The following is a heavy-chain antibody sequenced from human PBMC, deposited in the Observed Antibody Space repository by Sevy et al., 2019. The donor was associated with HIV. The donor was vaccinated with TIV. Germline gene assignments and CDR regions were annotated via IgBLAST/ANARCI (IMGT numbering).Heavy chain of an antibody. Sequence: GGSLRLSCAASAFTFSSYSTNWVRPAPGKGLEWVSSISSSSSYIYYADSVKGRFTISRDNAKNSLYLQMNSLRAEDTAVYYCARAYWGVDTAMVTDYYYYYGMDVWGQGTTVTVSS. CDR1: AFTFSSYS. D-gene: IGHD5-18*01. J-gene: IGHJ6*02. CDR2: ISSSSSYI. CDR3: ARAYWGVDTAMVTDYYYYYGMDV. V-gene: IGHV3-21*01.